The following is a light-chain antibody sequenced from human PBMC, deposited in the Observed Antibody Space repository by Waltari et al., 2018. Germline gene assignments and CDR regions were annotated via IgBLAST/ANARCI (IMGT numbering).Light chain of an antibody. CDR3: GTWDSSLSVVV. V-gene: IGLV1-51*01. CDR2: DNN. CDR1: SSNIGNNY. Sequence: AAPGQKVTISCSGSSSNIGNNYVSWYQQLPGTAPKLLIYDNNKRPSGIPDRFSGSKSGTSATLGITGLQTGDEADYYCGTWDSSLSVVVFGGGTKLTVL. J-gene: IGLJ2*01.